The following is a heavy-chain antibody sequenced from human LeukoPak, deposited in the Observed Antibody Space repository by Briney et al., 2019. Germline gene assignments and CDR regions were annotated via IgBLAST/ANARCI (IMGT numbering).Heavy chain of an antibody. CDR1: GFTFSNYA. D-gene: IGHD6-6*01. J-gene: IGHJ4*02. CDR3: ARVIAAPPFDY. V-gene: IGHV3-74*01. CDR2: INTDGSST. Sequence: GGSLRLSCAASGFTFSNYAMSWVRQAPGKGLVWVSRINTDGSSTSYADSVKGRFTISRDNAKNTLYLQMNSLRAEDTAVYYCARVIAAPPFDYWGQGTLVTVSS.